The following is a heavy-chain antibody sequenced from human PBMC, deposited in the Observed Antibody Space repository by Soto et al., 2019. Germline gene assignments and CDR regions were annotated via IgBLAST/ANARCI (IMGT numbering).Heavy chain of an antibody. CDR2: IYHSGST. CDR3: ARAGGLGAVAVDY. CDR1: GGSISSGGYS. V-gene: IGHV4-30-2*01. Sequence: QLQLQESGSGLVKPSQTLSLTCAVSGGSISSGGYSWSWIRQPPGKGLEWIGYIYHSGSTYYNPSHKSRVTISVDRYKNQFSLKLSSVTAADTAVYYCARAGGLGAVAVDYWGQGTLVTVA. J-gene: IGHJ4*02. D-gene: IGHD6-19*01.